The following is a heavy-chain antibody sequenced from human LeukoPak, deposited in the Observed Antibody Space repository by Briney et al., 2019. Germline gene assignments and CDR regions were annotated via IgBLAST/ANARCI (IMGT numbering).Heavy chain of an antibody. Sequence: GESLQISCKSSGYYFTSNWISWVRQTPGKGLEWMGRIDPTDSYTDYSPSFQGHVTISLDKSITTAYLQWSSLKASDTAMYYCARHIIRGAGSYYSMFDPWGQGTPVTVSS. CDR1: GYYFTSNW. CDR2: IDPTDSYT. V-gene: IGHV5-10-1*01. CDR3: ARHIIRGAGSYYSMFDP. J-gene: IGHJ5*02. D-gene: IGHD3-10*01.